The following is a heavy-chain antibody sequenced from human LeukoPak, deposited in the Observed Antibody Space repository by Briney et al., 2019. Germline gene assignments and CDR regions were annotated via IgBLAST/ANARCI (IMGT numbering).Heavy chain of an antibody. CDR3: ANSAVAGPRGY. CDR2: ISRGGDNT. D-gene: IGHD6-19*01. Sequence: GESLRLSCAASGFAFSTFAMSWVRQTRGKGLEWVSGISRGGDNTYYTDFVKGRFTISRDNSRNTLYLQMNSLRAEDTAVYYCANSAVAGPRGYWGQGTVVTVSS. V-gene: IGHV3-23*01. J-gene: IGHJ4*02. CDR1: GFAFSTFA.